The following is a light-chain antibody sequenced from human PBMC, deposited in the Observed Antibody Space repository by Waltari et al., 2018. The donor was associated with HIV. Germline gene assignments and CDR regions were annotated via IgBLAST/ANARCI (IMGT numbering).Light chain of an antibody. CDR3: QQANSLPIT. Sequence: DIEMTQSTSSVFASVGDRVNITCRASQGISSWLAWYQQTPGKAPRLLIYDTSRLQTGVSSRFSGSGSGTDFTLTISSLEPEDFATYYCQQANSLPITFGQGTRLGIK. CDR1: QGISSW. V-gene: IGKV1D-12*01. J-gene: IGKJ5*01. CDR2: DTS.